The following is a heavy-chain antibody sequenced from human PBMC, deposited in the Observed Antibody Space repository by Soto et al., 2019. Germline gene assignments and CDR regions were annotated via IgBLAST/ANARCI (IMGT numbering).Heavy chain of an antibody. V-gene: IGHV1-18*01. CDR3: ARDRDHYDFWSGYETYGMDV. Sequence: QVQLVQSGAEVKKPGASVKVSCKASGYTFTSYGISWVRQAPGQGLEWMGWISAYNGNTNYAQKLQGRVTMTTDTSTSTAYMELRSLRSDDTAVYYCARDRDHYDFWSGYETYGMDVWGQGTTVTVSS. D-gene: IGHD3-3*01. CDR1: GYTFTSYG. J-gene: IGHJ6*02. CDR2: ISAYNGNT.